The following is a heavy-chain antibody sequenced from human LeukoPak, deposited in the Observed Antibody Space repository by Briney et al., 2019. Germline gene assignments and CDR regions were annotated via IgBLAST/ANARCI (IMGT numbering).Heavy chain of an antibody. D-gene: IGHD1-26*01. CDR2: IYTSGST. CDR1: GGSISSYY. Sequence: SETLSLTCTVSGGSISSYYWSWIRKPAGKALECIGRIYTSGSTNYNPSLKSRVNMSVDTTKNQFSLKMTLLTTSDTAVDSCARRSSVGAFDYWGQGTLVTVSS. V-gene: IGHV4-4*07. J-gene: IGHJ4*02. CDR3: ARRSSVGAFDY.